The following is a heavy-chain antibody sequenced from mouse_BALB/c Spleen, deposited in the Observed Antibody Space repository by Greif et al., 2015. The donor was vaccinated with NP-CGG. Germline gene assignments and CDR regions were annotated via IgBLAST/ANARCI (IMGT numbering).Heavy chain of an antibody. CDR2: INPGSGGT. Sequence: QVQLQQSGAELVRPGTSVKVSCKASGYAFTNYLIEWVKQRPGQGLEWIGVINPGSGGTNYNEKFKGKATLTADKSSSTAYMQLSSLTSDDSAVYFCARGRDDYDVLWFAYWGQGTLVTVSA. D-gene: IGHD2-4*01. CDR3: ARGRDDYDVLWFAY. V-gene: IGHV1-54*01. CDR1: GYAFTNYL. J-gene: IGHJ3*01.